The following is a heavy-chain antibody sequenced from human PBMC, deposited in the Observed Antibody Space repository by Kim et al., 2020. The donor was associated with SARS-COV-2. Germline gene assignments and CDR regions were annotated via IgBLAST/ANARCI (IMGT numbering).Heavy chain of an antibody. J-gene: IGHJ6*02. CDR3: ARDGVSQRGYSYGWGFRKTRDYYYYYYGMDV. V-gene: IGHV1-46*01. Sequence: ASVKVSCKASGYTFTSYYMHWVRQAPGQGLEWMGIINPSGGSTSYAQKFQGRVTMTRDTSTSTVYMELSSLRSEDTAVYYCARDGVSQRGYSYGWGFRKTRDYYYYYYGMDVWGQGTTVTVYS. CDR2: INPSGGST. CDR1: GYTFTSYY. D-gene: IGHD5-18*01.